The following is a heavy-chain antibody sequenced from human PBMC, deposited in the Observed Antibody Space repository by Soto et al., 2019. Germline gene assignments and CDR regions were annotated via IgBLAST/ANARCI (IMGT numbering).Heavy chain of an antibody. Sequence: GGSLRLSCAASGFALSSCYMMWVRQAPGKGLEWVSVTYTGGSTRYADSVKGRFTISRDDSSNTLFLQMNSLRAEDTAVYYCARDPPITSDYAMDVWGQGTTVTV. D-gene: IGHD1-20*01. CDR3: ARDPPITSDYAMDV. CDR1: GFALSSCY. J-gene: IGHJ6*02. CDR2: TYTGGST. V-gene: IGHV3-53*01.